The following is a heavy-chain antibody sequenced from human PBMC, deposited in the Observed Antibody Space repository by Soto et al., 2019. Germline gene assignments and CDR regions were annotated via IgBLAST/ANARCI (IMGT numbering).Heavy chain of an antibody. CDR2: LFYRGTA. CDR1: GSSISPYY. J-gene: IGHJ3*01. Sequence: QVQLQESGPRLVKPSETLSLTCSVSGSSISPYYWTWLRQAPGKGLEWIGYLFYRGTATYNPALKSRVTMSLDTSKKQVSLRLSSVTAADTAVYYCAREKDRILGGYAFGYWGPGTTVTVSS. V-gene: IGHV4-59*01. CDR3: AREKDRILGGYAFGY. D-gene: IGHD1-26*01.